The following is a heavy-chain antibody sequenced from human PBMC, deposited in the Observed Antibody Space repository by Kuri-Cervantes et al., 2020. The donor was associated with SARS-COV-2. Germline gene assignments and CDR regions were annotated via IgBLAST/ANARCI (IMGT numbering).Heavy chain of an antibody. D-gene: IGHD3-16*02. CDR2: ISSSSTI. CDR1: GLTFSDYY. Sequence: GESLKISCPAYGLTFSDYYMNWVRQAPGKGLEWVSSISSSSTIYYGDSVKGRFTISRDNAKNSLYLQMNSLRAEDAAVYYCARVHGRNYDYVWGSYRLGGLENWGHGTLVNVSS. J-gene: IGHJ4*01. V-gene: IGHV3-69-1*01. CDR3: ARVHGRNYDYVWGSYRLGGLEN.